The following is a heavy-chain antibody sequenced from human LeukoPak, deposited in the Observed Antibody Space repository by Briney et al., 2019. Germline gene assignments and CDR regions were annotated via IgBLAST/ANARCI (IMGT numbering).Heavy chain of an antibody. D-gene: IGHD3-22*01. J-gene: IGHJ4*02. CDR2: INTNTGNP. Sequence: ASVKVSCKASGYTFTSYGISWVRQAPGQGLEWMGWINTNTGNPTYAQGFTGRFVFSLDTSVSTAYLQISSLKAEDTAVYYCARGDDYYDSSGHYSPHGYWGQGTLVTVSS. V-gene: IGHV7-4-1*02. CDR1: GYTFTSYG. CDR3: ARGDDYYDSSGHYSPHGY.